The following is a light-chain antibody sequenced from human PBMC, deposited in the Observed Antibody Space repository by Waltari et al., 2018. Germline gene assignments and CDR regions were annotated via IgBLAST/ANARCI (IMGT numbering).Light chain of an antibody. CDR3: QXYGTXPFT. Sequence: EIVLTQSPGTLSLSPGERATLSCRASQSVRNSYLAWYQQKPGQAPRLLIYGASSRATDIPDRFSGSGSGTDFTLTISRLGXXXXAXYYCQXYGTXPFTFGPGTKVDIK. V-gene: IGKV3-20*01. CDR2: GAS. CDR1: QSVRNSY. J-gene: IGKJ3*01.